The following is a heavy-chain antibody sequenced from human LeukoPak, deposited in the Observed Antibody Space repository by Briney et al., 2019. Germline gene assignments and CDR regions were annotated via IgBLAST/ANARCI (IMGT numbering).Heavy chain of an antibody. CDR3: ARDDAPDGGFLDY. V-gene: IGHV3-23*01. D-gene: IGHD2/OR15-2a*01. CDR1: GFTFRNYA. CDR2: VDGGGST. Sequence: GGSLRLSCAASGFTFRNYAMSWVRQVPGKALEWVSRVDGGGSTSYADSVRGRFSISRDSSKSTLYLQMGSLRGEDTAVYYCARDDAPDGGFLDYWGQGTLVTVSS. J-gene: IGHJ4*02.